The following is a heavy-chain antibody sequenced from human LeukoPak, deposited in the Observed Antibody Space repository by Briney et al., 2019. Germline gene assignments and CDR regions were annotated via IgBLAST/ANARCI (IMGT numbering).Heavy chain of an antibody. V-gene: IGHV3-9*01. D-gene: IGHD5-18*01. CDR1: GFTFDDYA. CDR2: ISWNSGTI. CDR3: AKFPIITSDTAIFQH. Sequence: PGRSLRLSCVASGFTFDDYAMHWVRQAPGKGLEWVSGISWNSGTIGYADSVKGRFTISRDNSKNTLYLQMNSLRAEDTAVYYCAKFPIITSDTAIFQHWGQGTLVTVSS. J-gene: IGHJ1*01.